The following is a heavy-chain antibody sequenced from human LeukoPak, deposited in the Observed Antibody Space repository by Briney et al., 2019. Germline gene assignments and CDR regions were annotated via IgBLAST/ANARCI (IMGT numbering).Heavy chain of an antibody. CDR1: GYTFTSYG. Sequence: ASVKVSCKASGYTFTSYGISWVRQAPGQGLEGMGWISAYNGNTNYAQKLQGRVTMTTDTSTSTAYMELRSLRSDDTAVYYCARDFAPRSQDILTGLYGDYWGQGTLVTVSS. CDR3: ARDFAPRSQDILTGLYGDY. CDR2: ISAYNGNT. V-gene: IGHV1-18*01. D-gene: IGHD3-9*01. J-gene: IGHJ4*02.